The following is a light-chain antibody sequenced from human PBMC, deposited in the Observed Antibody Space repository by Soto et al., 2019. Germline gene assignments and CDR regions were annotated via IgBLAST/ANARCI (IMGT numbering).Light chain of an antibody. J-gene: IGLJ3*02. CDR2: EVS. CDR1: SSDIGVYNY. CDR3: TSFTTTNIWV. V-gene: IGLV2-14*01. Sequence: QSVLTQPASVSGSPGQSITITCTGTSSDIGVYNYVSWYQQHPGKAPKLVICEVSNRPSGVSSRVSGSKSGNTASLTISGLRTEDEADYYCTSFTTTNIWVFVGGTKVTVL.